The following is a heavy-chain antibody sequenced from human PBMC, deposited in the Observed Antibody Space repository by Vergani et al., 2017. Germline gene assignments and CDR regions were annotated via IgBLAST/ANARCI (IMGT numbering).Heavy chain of an antibody. Sequence: QVQLQESGPGLVKPSETLSLTCAVSGYSISSGYYWGWIRQPPGKGLEWIGSIYHSGSTYYNPSLKSRVTISVDTSRNQFSLLSSVTAADTAVYYCARGARRCTSTSCYRVWYFDLWGRGVLVTVSS. CDR1: GYSISSGYY. J-gene: IGHJ2*01. CDR3: ARGARRCTSTSCYRVWYFDL. CDR2: IYHSGST. D-gene: IGHD2-2*02. V-gene: IGHV4-38-2*01.